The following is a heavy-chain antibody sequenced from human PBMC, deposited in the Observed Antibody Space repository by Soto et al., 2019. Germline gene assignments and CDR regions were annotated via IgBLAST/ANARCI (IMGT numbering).Heavy chain of an antibody. J-gene: IGHJ4*02. Sequence: PGGSLRLSCAASGFTFSNYAMPWVRQAPGKGLEWVAVISYDGSNKYYADSVKGRFTISRDNSKNTLYLQMNSLRAEDTAVYYCAKDRGDGYNYLDYWGQGTLVTVS. D-gene: IGHD5-12*01. CDR3: AKDRGDGYNYLDY. CDR1: GFTFSNYA. CDR2: ISYDGSNK. V-gene: IGHV3-30*18.